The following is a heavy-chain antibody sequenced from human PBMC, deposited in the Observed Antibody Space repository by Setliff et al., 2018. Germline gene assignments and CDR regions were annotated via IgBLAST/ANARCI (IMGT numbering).Heavy chain of an antibody. D-gene: IGHD2-21*01. CDR1: GYTFTSYG. J-gene: IGHJ4*02. CDR2: ISVYNGKT. V-gene: IGHV1-18*01. Sequence: VSVKVSCKASGYTFTSYGFSWVRQAPGQGLEWMGWISVYNGKTKYAQKFQGRVTMTTDTSTRTAYMEVTSLRSDDTAVYYCATEKFPGDWGDYWGQGTLVTVSS. CDR3: ATEKFPGDWGDY.